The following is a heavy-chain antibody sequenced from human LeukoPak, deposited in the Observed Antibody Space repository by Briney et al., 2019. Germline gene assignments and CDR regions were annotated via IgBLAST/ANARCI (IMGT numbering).Heavy chain of an antibody. V-gene: IGHV1-2*02. Sequence: ASVKVSCKASGYTFTGYYMHWVRQAPGQGLEWMGWINPNTGGTNYAQKFQGRVTMTRDTSINTAYMELSRLRSDDTAVYHCARDSWELLYYFDYWGQGTLVTVSS. CDR2: INPNTGGT. CDR3: ARDSWELLYYFDY. CDR1: GYTFTGYY. J-gene: IGHJ4*02. D-gene: IGHD1-26*01.